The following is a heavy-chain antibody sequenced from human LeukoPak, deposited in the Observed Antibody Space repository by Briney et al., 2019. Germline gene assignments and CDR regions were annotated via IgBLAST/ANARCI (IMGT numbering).Heavy chain of an antibody. J-gene: IGHJ4*02. Sequence: GASVKVSCKASGYTFTSYDINWVRQATGQGLEWMGWMNPNSGNTGYAQKFQGRVTITRNTSISTAYMELRSLRSDDTAVYYCARALEAMAPFDYWGQGTLVTVSS. CDR1: GYTFTSYD. CDR3: ARALEAMAPFDY. V-gene: IGHV1-8*03. D-gene: IGHD5-18*01. CDR2: MNPNSGNT.